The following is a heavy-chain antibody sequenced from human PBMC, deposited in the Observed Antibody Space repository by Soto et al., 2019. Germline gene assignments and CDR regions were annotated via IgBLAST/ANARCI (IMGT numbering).Heavy chain of an antibody. CDR2: IYYSGST. Sequence: PSETLSLTCTVSGGSISSGDYYWSWIRQPPGKGLEWIGYIYYSGSTYYNPSLKSQVTISVDTSKKQLSLKLSSVSAADTAVYYCARDMYYYDSSGHRKRYFQHWGQGTLVTVS. CDR1: GGSISSGDYY. D-gene: IGHD3-22*01. CDR3: ARDMYYYDSSGHRKRYFQH. V-gene: IGHV4-30-4*01. J-gene: IGHJ1*01.